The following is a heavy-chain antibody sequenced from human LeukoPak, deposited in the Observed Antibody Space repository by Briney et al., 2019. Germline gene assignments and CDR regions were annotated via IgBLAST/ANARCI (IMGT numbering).Heavy chain of an antibody. Sequence: SETLSLTCTVSGGSITSGGYFWSWIRQHPGKGLEWIGYMHYSESANDNPSLKSRFSISVDTSKIQISLMVNSVTASVTAVDYCARERGRLVDYSGQGSLVAVSS. CDR1: GGSITSGGYF. CDR3: ARERGRLVDY. CDR2: MHYSESA. J-gene: IGHJ4*02. D-gene: IGHD6-25*01. V-gene: IGHV4-31*03.